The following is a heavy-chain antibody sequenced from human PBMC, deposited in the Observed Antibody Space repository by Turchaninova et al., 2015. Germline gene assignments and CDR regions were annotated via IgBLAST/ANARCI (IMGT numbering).Heavy chain of an antibody. J-gene: IGHJ4*02. Sequence: EVQLVESGGGLVLPGGFWSLSCAASGFPFKTHWMHWVRQAPGKGLVWVSRITSDGGDTTYADSVKGRFTISRDNAKDTLYLQMNSLRVEDTAVYYCARDPLRHSFSPDYWGQGTLVTVSS. D-gene: IGHD2-15*01. V-gene: IGHV3-74*01. CDR3: ARDPLRHSFSPDY. CDR2: ITSDGGDT. CDR1: GFPFKTHW.